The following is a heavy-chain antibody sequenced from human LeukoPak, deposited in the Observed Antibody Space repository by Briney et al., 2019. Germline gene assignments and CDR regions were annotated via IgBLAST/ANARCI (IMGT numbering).Heavy chain of an antibody. Sequence: SGPTLVNPTQTLTLTCTFSGFSFSTSGVGVGRIRQPPGKALEWLAVIYWDEDKRYRPSLKSRLTITKDTSKNQMVLTMTNMDPVDTATYYCARSPYYDILTGSRGTFDYWGRGILVTVSS. D-gene: IGHD3-9*01. CDR3: ARSPYYDILTGSRGTFDY. CDR1: GFSFSTSGVG. J-gene: IGHJ4*02. V-gene: IGHV2-5*02. CDR2: IYWDEDK.